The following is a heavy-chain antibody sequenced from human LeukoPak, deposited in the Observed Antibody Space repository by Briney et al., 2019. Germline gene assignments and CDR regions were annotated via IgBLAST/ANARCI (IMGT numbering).Heavy chain of an antibody. D-gene: IGHD4-17*01. CDR2: VHYSGAT. Sequence: SETLSLTCTVSGGSITSDAYYWGWIRQPPGKGLEWIASVHYSGATYYNPSLKSRVTISVDTSKNQFSLKLSSVTAADTAVYYCARGLGGYDYGDLFDYWGQGTLVTVSS. CDR3: ARGLGGYDYGDLFDY. J-gene: IGHJ4*02. V-gene: IGHV4-39*07. CDR1: GGSITSDAYY.